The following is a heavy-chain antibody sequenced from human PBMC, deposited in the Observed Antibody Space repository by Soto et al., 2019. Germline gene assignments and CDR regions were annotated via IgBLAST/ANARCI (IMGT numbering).Heavy chain of an antibody. CDR2: ISGSGGTT. CDR3: ARAHAIPGDAFDI. CDR1: AVTFSTDA. V-gene: IGHV3-23*01. J-gene: IGHJ3*02. D-gene: IGHD2-2*02. Sequence: PGRSLRLSWAASAVTFSTDAMSWVRQAPGKGQEWVSAISGSGGTTYYADSVKGRFTISRDNAKNSLYLQMNSLRAEDTAVYYCARAHAIPGDAFDIWGQGIMVT.